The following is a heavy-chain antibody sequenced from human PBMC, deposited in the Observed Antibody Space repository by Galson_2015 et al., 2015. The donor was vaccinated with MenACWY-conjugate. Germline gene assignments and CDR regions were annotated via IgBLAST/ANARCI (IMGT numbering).Heavy chain of an antibody. V-gene: IGHV3-33*08. CDR2: IWYDGNNE. Sequence: SLRLSCAASGFTFSTYGMHWVRQAPGKGLEWVAVIWYDGNNENYADSVRGRFTISRDNSKNTLYLQMNSLRAEDTAIYYCARRTPGSDSLWGMDVWGQGTTVTVSS. J-gene: IGHJ6*02. D-gene: IGHD2-21*01. CDR1: GFTFSTYG. CDR3: ARRTPGSDSLWGMDV.